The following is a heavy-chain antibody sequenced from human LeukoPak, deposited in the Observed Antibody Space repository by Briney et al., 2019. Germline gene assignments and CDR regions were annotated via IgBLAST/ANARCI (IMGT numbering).Heavy chain of an antibody. V-gene: IGHV4-39*01. CDR2: IYYSGST. D-gene: IGHD6-19*01. CDR3: ARHGKYSXGXYDPYNWFDP. J-gene: IGHJ5*02. CDR1: GGSISSSSYY. Sequence: SETLSLTCTVSGGSISSSSYYWGWIRQPPGKGLEWIGSIYYSGSTYYNPSLKSRVTISVDTSKNQFSLKLSSVTAADTAVYYCARHGKYSXGXYDPYNWFDPWGQGTLVTVSS.